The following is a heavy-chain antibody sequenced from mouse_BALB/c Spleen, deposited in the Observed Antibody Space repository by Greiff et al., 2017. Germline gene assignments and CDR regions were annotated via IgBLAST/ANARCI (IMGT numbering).Heavy chain of an antibody. D-gene: IGHD2-4*01. Sequence: QVQLQQPGAELVRPGASVKLSCKASGYTFTSYWINWVKQRPGQGLEWIGNIYPSDSYTNYNQKFKDKATLTVDKSSSTAYMQLSSPTSEDSAVYYCTRSGMITKRALAYWGQGTLVTVSA. V-gene: IGHV1-69*02. J-gene: IGHJ3*01. CDR2: IYPSDSYT. CDR3: TRSGMITKRALAY. CDR1: GYTFTSYW.